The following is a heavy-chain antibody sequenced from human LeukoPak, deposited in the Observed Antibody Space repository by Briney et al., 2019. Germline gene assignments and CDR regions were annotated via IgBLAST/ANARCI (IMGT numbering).Heavy chain of an antibody. J-gene: IGHJ6*03. CDR2: IKQDGSEK. D-gene: IGHD3-3*01. Sequence: PGGSLRLSCAASGFTFSSYWMSWVRQAPGKGLEWVANIKQDGSEKYYVDSVKGRFTISRDNAKNSLYLQMNSLRAEDTAVYYYARAYDFWSGYYNPANYYYYYYMDVWGKGTTVTVSS. V-gene: IGHV3-7*01. CDR1: GFTFSSYW. CDR3: ARAYDFWSGYYNPANYYYYYYMDV.